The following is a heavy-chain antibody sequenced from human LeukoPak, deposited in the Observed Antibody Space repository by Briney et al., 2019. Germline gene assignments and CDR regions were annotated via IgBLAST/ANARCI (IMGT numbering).Heavy chain of an antibody. CDR3: ATLRSSGWPRAKSY. V-gene: IGHV4-39*01. CDR1: GGSITSNNYY. D-gene: IGHD6-25*01. J-gene: IGHJ4*02. CDR2: IYDSGNT. Sequence: SETLSLTCTVSGGSITSNNYYWSWIRQPPGKGLEWIASIYDSGNTYYSSSLKSRVTISIDTSENQFSLKLNSVTAADTAVYYCATLRSSGWPRAKSYWGKGTLVTVSS.